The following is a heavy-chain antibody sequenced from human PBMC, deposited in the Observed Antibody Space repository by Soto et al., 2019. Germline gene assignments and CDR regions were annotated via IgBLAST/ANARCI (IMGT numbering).Heavy chain of an antibody. Sequence: SVTVSCKASGGTFSSYATSWVRQAPGQGLEWMGVIIPIFGTANYSQKFQGRVTITADKSTSTAYMELRSLRSEDKAVSYCARARGNSGRYNSYFDYWGQGTLVTVSS. V-gene: IGHV1-69*06. J-gene: IGHJ4*02. CDR3: ARARGNSGRYNSYFDY. CDR1: GGTFSSYA. CDR2: IIPIFGTA. D-gene: IGHD3-10*01.